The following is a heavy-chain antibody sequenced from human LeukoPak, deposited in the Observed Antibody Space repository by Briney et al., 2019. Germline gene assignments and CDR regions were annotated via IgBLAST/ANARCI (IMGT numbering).Heavy chain of an antibody. Sequence: PSQTLSLTCTVSGGSIRSYYWSWIRQPPGKGLEWIGYIFYSGSTNYSPSLKSRVTISMDKSNNQFSLDLSPLTAADTAVYYCARGPSGDYGGYFDSWGQGTLVTVSS. D-gene: IGHD4-17*01. CDR1: GGSIRSYY. J-gene: IGHJ4*02. V-gene: IGHV4-59*01. CDR3: ARGPSGDYGGYFDS. CDR2: IFYSGST.